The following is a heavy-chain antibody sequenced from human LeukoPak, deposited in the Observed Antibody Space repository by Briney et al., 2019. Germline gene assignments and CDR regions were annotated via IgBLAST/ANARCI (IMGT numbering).Heavy chain of an antibody. CDR3: ARDPTTVVTTPYYFDD. V-gene: IGHV4-34*01. D-gene: IGHD4-23*01. CDR1: GWSFIGYH. CDR2: INHSGST. J-gene: IGHJ4*02. Sequence: SETLSLTCAVSGWSFIGYHWNWIRQPPGKGLEWIGEINHSGSTNYNPSLKSRVTISVDTSKNQFSLKLRSVTAADTAVYYCARDPTTVVTTPYYFDDWGQGTLVTVSS.